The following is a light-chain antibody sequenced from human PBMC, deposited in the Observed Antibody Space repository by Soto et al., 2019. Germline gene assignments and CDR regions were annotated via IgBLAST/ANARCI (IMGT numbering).Light chain of an antibody. Sequence: EIVLTQSPGTLSLSPGERATLSCRASQSISFSNLAWYQHKPGQAPRLLIYGAFTRAAGIPDRFSGSGSGTDFTLTISRLQPEDFAVYYCQQYGSSPPMYTFGQGTKLEIK. CDR1: QSISFSN. CDR2: GAF. CDR3: QQYGSSPPMYT. V-gene: IGKV3-20*01. J-gene: IGKJ2*01.